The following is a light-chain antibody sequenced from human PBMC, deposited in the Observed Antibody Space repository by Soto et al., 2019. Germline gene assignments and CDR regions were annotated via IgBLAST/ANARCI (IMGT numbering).Light chain of an antibody. V-gene: IGKV1-5*03. CDR2: KAS. CDR3: QQYNSYSYT. J-gene: IGKJ2*01. Sequence: DIQMTQSPSTLSASVGDRVTITCRASQSISSWLAWYQQKPGKAPKLLIYKASSLESGVPSRFRGSGSGTEFTLTIRSLQPDDFATYYCQQYNSYSYTFGQGTKLEIK. CDR1: QSISSW.